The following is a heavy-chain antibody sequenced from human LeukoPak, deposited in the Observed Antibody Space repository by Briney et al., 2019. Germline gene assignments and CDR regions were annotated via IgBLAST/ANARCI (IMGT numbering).Heavy chain of an antibody. D-gene: IGHD1-26*01. V-gene: IGHV1-18*01. J-gene: IGHJ4*02. CDR2: ISGNNDNP. Sequence: ASVKVSRMTSGYTFSNIGISWVRPAPGQGLEWMGWISGNNDNPNYGQKFQGRFTMTTDSSTSTAYMELRNLRSDDTAGYYCARDGTSTDDYWGQGTLVTVSS. CDR1: GYTFSNIG. CDR3: ARDGTSTDDY.